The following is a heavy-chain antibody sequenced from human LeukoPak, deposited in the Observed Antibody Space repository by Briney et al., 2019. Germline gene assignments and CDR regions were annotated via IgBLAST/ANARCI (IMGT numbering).Heavy chain of an antibody. CDR1: GFTFSSYS. J-gene: IGHJ3*02. V-gene: IGHV3-21*01. CDR2: ISSSSYI. Sequence: GGSLRLSCAASGFTFSSYSMNWVRRAPGKGLEWVSSISSSSYIYYADSVKGGFTISRDNTKNSLYLKMNSLRAEDTAVYYCARXIXXAVAGXXXXIWGXXTXVT. D-gene: IGHD6-19*01. CDR3: ARXIXXAVAGXXXXI.